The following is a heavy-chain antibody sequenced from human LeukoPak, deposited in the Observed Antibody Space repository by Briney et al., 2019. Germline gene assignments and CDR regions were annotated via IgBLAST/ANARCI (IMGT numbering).Heavy chain of an antibody. Sequence: GGSLRLSCVASGFTFSAHWMHWVRQAPGKGLVWVSRIKSDGSMTNYADSVKGRFTISRDNAKNTLYLQMNSLRAEDTAVYYSVRQGTDGDFDYWGQGTLVTVSS. J-gene: IGHJ4*02. CDR2: IKSDGSMT. CDR3: VRQGTDGDFDY. V-gene: IGHV3-74*01. CDR1: GFTFSAHW. D-gene: IGHD1/OR15-1a*01.